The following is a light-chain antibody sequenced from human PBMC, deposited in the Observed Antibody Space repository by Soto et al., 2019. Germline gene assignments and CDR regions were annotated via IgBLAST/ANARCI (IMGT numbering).Light chain of an antibody. CDR1: QSVNSNY. CDR3: QQYGSSPPT. Sequence: EIVLTQSPGTLSLSPGERATLSCRASQSVNSNYLAWYRRKPGQAPSLLIYGASTRATGIPGRFSGSGSGTDFTLTITRLEPEDVAVYYCQQYGSSPPTFGQGTKAEIK. CDR2: GAS. V-gene: IGKV3-20*01. J-gene: IGKJ1*01.